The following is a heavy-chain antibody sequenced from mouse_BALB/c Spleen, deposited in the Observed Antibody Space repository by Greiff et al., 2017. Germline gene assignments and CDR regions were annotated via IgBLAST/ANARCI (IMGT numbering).Heavy chain of an antibody. J-gene: IGHJ3*01. CDR2: ILPGSGST. CDR3: ARRGIYYDYEAWFAY. D-gene: IGHD2-4*01. V-gene: IGHV1-9*01. Sequence: VQLKQSGAELMKPGASVKISCKATGYTFSSYWIEWVKQRPGHGLEWIGEILPGSGSTNYNEKFKGKATFTADTSSNTAYMQLSSLTSEDSAVYYCARRGIYYDYEAWFAYWGQGTLVTVSA. CDR1: GYTFSSYW.